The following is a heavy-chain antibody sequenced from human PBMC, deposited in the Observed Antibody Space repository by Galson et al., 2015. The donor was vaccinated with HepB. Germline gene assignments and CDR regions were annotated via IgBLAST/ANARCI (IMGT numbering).Heavy chain of an antibody. Sequence: SLRLSCAASEFTFSSYAMHWVRQAPGKGLEWVAVISYDGVNQYYADSVKGRFTISRDNSKNTLYLQMNSLRAEDTAVYYCAKDYYYDSSGSYAFDIWGQGTMVTVSS. V-gene: IGHV3-30*04. J-gene: IGHJ3*02. CDR1: EFTFSSYA. D-gene: IGHD3-22*01. CDR3: AKDYYYDSSGSYAFDI. CDR2: ISYDGVNQ.